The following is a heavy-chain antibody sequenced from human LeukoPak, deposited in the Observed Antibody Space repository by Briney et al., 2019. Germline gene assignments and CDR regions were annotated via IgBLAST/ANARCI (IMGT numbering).Heavy chain of an antibody. CDR3: AKASMVRGVMWFDY. Sequence: GGSLRLSCAASGFTFSSYAMHWVRQPPGKGLEWVAVVSHDGSSKYYADSVKGRFTISRDNSKNTLYLQMNSLRAEDTAVYYCAKASMVRGVMWFDYWGQGTLVTVSS. CDR2: VSHDGSSK. J-gene: IGHJ4*02. D-gene: IGHD3-10*01. CDR1: GFTFSSYA. V-gene: IGHV3-30-3*01.